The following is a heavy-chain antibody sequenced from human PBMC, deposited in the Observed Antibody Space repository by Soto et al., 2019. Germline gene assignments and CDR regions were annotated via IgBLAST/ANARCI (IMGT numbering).Heavy chain of an antibody. CDR1: GYTFTSYA. Sequence: ASVKVSCKASGYTFTSYAIHWVRQAPGQRLEWMGWTNAGNGNTKYSQKFQGRVTITRDTSASTAYMELSSLRSEDTAVYYCARDPALMGWFDPWGQGTLVTVSS. D-gene: IGHD2-8*01. CDR3: ARDPALMGWFDP. J-gene: IGHJ5*02. CDR2: TNAGNGNT. V-gene: IGHV1-3*01.